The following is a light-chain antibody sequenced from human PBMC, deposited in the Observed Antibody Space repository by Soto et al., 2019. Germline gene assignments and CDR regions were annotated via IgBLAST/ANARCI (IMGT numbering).Light chain of an antibody. CDR3: QRYNGT. V-gene: IGKV1-5*03. CDR1: QYVGSW. J-gene: IGKJ5*01. CDR2: KAS. Sequence: DIRLTQSPSTLSASVGDRVTITRRASQYVGSWLAWYQQKPGKAPKLLIYKASNLQSGVPSRFSGSGSATEFTLTISSLQPDDSATYYCQRYNGTFGQGTRLEIK.